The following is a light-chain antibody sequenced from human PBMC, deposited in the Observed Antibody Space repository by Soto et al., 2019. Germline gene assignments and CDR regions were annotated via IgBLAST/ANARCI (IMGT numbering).Light chain of an antibody. Sequence: QSVLTQPPSVSGAPGQRVTISCTGSSSNTGAGYDVHWYQQFPGTVPKLLIYANSNRPSGVPDRFSGSKSGTSASLAITGLQAEDEAEYYCQSYDSSLSVWVFGGGTKLTVL. CDR2: ANS. J-gene: IGLJ3*02. CDR3: QSYDSSLSVWV. CDR1: SSNTGAGYD. V-gene: IGLV1-40*01.